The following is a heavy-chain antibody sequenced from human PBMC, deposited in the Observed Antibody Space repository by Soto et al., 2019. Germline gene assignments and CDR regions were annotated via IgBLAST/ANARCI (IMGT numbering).Heavy chain of an antibody. D-gene: IGHD2-2*01. CDR3: ARGYCSSTSCPDAFDI. CDR2: IYYSGST. Sequence: SETLSLTCTVSGGSISSYYWSWIRQPPGKGLEWIGYIYYSGSTNYNPSLKSRVTISVDTSKNQFSLKLSSVTAADTAVYYCARGYCSSTSCPDAFDIWGQGTMVTVSS. CDR1: GGSISSYY. J-gene: IGHJ3*02. V-gene: IGHV4-59*01.